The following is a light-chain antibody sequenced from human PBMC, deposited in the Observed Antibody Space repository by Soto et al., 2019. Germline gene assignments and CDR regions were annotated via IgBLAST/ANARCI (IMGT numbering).Light chain of an antibody. CDR2: GAS. J-gene: IGKJ3*01. V-gene: IGKV1-39*01. CDR3: QQTSDFPFT. CDR1: QNITTF. Sequence: DIQMTQSPSSLSASRGDRVTITCRASQNITTFLHWYHQKPGKAPKLLIYGASNLQSGVSSRFSASGSGTYFTLTITSLQPEDFASYYCQQTSDFPFTFGPGTTVD.